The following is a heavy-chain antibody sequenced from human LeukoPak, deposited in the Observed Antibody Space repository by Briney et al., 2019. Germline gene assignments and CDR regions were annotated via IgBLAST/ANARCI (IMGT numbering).Heavy chain of an antibody. D-gene: IGHD1-26*01. CDR3: ASRELGY. V-gene: IGHV1-2*02. Sequence: ASVKVSCKTSGYTFTGYFMHWVRQAPGQGLEWLGWINPDSGVTKYAQKFQGRVTMTRDTSISTAYMELSRLRSDDTAVYYCASRELGYWGQGTLVTVSS. CDR2: INPDSGVT. CDR1: GYTFTGYF. J-gene: IGHJ4*02.